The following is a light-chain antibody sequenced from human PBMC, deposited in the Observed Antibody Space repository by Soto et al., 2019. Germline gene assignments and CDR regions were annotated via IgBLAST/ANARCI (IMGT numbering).Light chain of an antibody. CDR2: DNN. V-gene: IGLV1-51*01. Sequence: QSVLTQPPSVSAAPGQKVTISCSGSSSKIGNNYVSWYQHLPGTAPKLLIYDNNERPSGIPDRFSGSKSGTSATLGITGLQTGDEADYYCGTWDTSLSAVVFGGGTKLTVL. CDR1: SSKIGNNY. J-gene: IGLJ2*01. CDR3: GTWDTSLSAVV.